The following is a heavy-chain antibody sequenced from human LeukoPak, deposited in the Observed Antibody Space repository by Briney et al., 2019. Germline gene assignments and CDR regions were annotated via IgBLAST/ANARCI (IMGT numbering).Heavy chain of an antibody. CDR2: IKQDGSEK. Sequence: GGSLRLSCAASGFTFSSYSMNWVRQAPGKGLEWVANIKQDGSEKYYVDSVKGRFTISRDNAKNSLYLQMNSLRAEDTAVYYCAGQSRLGYCSGGSCYSQPFDPWGQGTLVTVSS. CDR3: AGQSRLGYCSGGSCYSQPFDP. D-gene: IGHD2-15*01. J-gene: IGHJ5*02. V-gene: IGHV3-7*01. CDR1: GFTFSSYS.